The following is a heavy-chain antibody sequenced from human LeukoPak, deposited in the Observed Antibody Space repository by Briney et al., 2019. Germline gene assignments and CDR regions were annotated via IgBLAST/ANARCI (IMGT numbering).Heavy chain of an antibody. CDR2: ISSSSTTI. D-gene: IGHD1-26*01. Sequence: GGSLRSSGAASAFTCSSYSMNWVRQAPGKGLKWCSYISSSSTTIDYADSVKGRLTISRANPKNSLYLQMISLKDKDTAVYYCARDLFYSGSYSVHWGQGTLPTVSS. CDR3: ARDLFYSGSYSVH. J-gene: IGHJ4*02. CDR1: AFTCSSYS. V-gene: IGHV3-48*02.